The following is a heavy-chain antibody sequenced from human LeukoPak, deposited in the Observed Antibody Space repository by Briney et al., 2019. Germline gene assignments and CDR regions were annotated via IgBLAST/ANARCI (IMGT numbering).Heavy chain of an antibody. CDR1: GFTFSTYA. CDR2: IPYDGSKK. J-gene: IGHJ4*02. V-gene: IGHV3-30*04. Sequence: PGGSLRLSCAASGFTFSTYAMHWVRQAPGKGLEWVAAIPYDGSKKHYADSVKGRFTISRDNSKNTLYLQMNSLRAEDTAVYYCPRDLLPAAGEYYFDYWGQGTLVTVSS. D-gene: IGHD6-13*01. CDR3: PRDLLPAAGEYYFDY.